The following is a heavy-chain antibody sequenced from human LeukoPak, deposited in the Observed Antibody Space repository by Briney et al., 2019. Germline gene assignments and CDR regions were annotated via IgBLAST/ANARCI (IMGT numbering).Heavy chain of an antibody. D-gene: IGHD2-2*01. J-gene: IGHJ3*02. CDR2: IYSGGST. Sequence: PGGSLGLSCAVSGFTVSSNYMSWVRQAPGKGLEWVAIIYSGGSTYYADSVKGRFTFSRDNSNNTLYLQMNSLRAEDTAMYYCARRTMPHAFDIWGQGTMVTVSS. CDR1: GFTVSSNY. V-gene: IGHV3-53*01. CDR3: ARRTMPHAFDI.